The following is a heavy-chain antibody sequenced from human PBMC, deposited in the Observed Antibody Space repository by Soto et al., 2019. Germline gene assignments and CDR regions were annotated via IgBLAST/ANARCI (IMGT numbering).Heavy chain of an antibody. Sequence: EVQLVESGGGLVQPGRSLRLSCAASGFTFDAYAMHWVRQAPGKGLEWVSGISSNSGSVGYAYSVQGRFTISRDNAKNSLYLQMNILRPEDTAWYHCAKGQRYCSSASCYFLPRVDDPWGQGILVTVSS. D-gene: IGHD2-2*01. J-gene: IGHJ5*02. CDR2: ISSNSGSV. CDR1: GFTFDAYA. CDR3: AKGQRYCSSASCYFLPRVDDP. V-gene: IGHV3-9*01.